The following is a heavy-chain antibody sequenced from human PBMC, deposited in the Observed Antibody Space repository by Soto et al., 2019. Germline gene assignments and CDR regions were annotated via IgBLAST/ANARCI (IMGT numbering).Heavy chain of an antibody. J-gene: IGHJ6*02. CDR3: ARGGSKGYYYYGMDV. V-gene: IGHV3-33*01. CDR1: GFTFSSYG. CDR2: IWYDGSNK. Sequence: PGGSLRLSCAASGFTFSSYGMHWVRQAPGKGLEWVAVIWYDGSNKYYADSVKGRFTISRDNSKNTLYLQMNSLSAEDTAVYYCARGGSKGYYYYGMDVWGQGTTVTVSS.